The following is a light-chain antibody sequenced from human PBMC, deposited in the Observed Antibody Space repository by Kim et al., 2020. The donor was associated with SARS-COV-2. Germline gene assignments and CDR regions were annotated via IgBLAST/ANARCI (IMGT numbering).Light chain of an antibody. V-gene: IGLV3-21*01. Sequence: AGIACVGNDIGVISVHWSQHMGGLATVMVIYSHGDRPPGIPVRFSGSNGGNTATLTISRVEAGDEADYYCQVWDSGSDQFVFGPGPKVTVL. CDR3: QVWDSGSDQFV. CDR2: SHG. J-gene: IGLJ1*01. CDR1: DIGVIS.